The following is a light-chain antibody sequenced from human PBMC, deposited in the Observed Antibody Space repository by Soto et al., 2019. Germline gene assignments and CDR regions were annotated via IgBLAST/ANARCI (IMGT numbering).Light chain of an antibody. CDR2: GAS. V-gene: IGKV3-15*01. CDR3: QQYDKWPTWT. J-gene: IGKJ1*01. Sequence: EIVMTQSPATLSVSPGERVILSCRASQSVGSNLAWYQQRPGQAPRLLIFGASTRATGFPARFSGSGSGTEFTLTISSLQSEDLAVYYCQQYDKWPTWTFGQGTKVEIK. CDR1: QSVGSN.